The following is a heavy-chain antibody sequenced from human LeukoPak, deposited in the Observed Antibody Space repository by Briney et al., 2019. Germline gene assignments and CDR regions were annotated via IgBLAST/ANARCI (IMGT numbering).Heavy chain of an antibody. CDR1: GFTFSNYA. D-gene: IGHD6-19*01. CDR3: AKRAMYNSAGATDFDA. V-gene: IGHV3-23*01. Sequence: GGSLRLSCAASGFTFSNYAMGWVRQAPGKGLEWVSTIRDSGAYGFYADSVKGRFTISRDNSNNLVYLQMNNLRAEDTAEYYCAKRAMYNSAGATDFDAWGQGTQVTVSS. J-gene: IGHJ4*02. CDR2: IRDSGAYG.